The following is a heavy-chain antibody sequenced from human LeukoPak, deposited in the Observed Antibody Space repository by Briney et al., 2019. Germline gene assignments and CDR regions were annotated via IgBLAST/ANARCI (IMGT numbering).Heavy chain of an antibody. CDR2: INPNSGGT. D-gene: IGHD5-24*01. CDR1: GCTFTGYY. CDR3: ARDYGDGYNDAFDI. Sequence: ASVKVSCKASGCTFTGYYMHWVRQAPGQGLEWMGWINPNSGGTNYAQKLQGRVTMTTDTSTSTAYMELRSLKSDDTAVYYCARDYGDGYNDAFDIWGQGTMVTVSS. V-gene: IGHV1-2*02. J-gene: IGHJ3*02.